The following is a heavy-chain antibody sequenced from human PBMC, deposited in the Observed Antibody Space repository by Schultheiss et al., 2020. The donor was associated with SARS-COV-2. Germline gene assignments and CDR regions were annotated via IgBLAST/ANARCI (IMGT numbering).Heavy chain of an antibody. CDR3: ARRSIVVVPAAIPNWFDP. Sequence: SETLSLTCTVSGGSISSSSYYWGWIRQPPGKGLEWIGSIYHSGSTYYNPSLKSRVTISVDRSKNQFSLKLSSVTAADTTVYYCARRSIVVVPAAIPNWFDPWGQGTLVTVSS. CDR2: IYHSGST. J-gene: IGHJ5*02. CDR1: GGSISSSSYY. D-gene: IGHD2-2*01. V-gene: IGHV4-39*07.